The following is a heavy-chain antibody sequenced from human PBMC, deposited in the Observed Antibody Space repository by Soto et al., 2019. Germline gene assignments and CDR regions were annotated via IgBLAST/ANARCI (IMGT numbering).Heavy chain of an antibody. J-gene: IGHJ6*02. CDR1: GDSVSSNSAA. D-gene: IGHD1-1*01. CDR2: TYYRSKWYN. CDR3: ARVFAHHWNQQDYYYYGMDV. V-gene: IGHV6-1*01. Sequence: SQTLSLTCAISGDSVSSNSAAWNWIRQSPSRGLEWLGRTYYRSKWYNDYAVSVKSRITINPDTSKNQFSLQLNSVTPEDTAVYYCARVFAHHWNQQDYYYYGMDVWGQGTTVTVSS.